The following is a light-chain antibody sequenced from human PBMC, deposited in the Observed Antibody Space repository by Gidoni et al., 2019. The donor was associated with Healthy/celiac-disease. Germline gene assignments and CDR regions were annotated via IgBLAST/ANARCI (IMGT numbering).Light chain of an antibody. Sequence: DIQMTHSPSSLSASVGDRVTITCRASQSISSYLNWYQQKPGKAPKLRIYAASSLQSGAPSRFSGSGSGTDFTLTISSLQPEDFATYYCQQSYSTPPTFXQXTKVEIK. V-gene: IGKV1-39*01. CDR3: QQSYSTPPT. J-gene: IGKJ1*01. CDR2: AAS. CDR1: QSISSY.